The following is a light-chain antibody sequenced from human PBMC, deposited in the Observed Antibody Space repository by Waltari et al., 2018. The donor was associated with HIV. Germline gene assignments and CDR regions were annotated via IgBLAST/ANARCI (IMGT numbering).Light chain of an antibody. Sequence: QSVLSQPPSASGTPGQRLTIPCSASTATTIARDDVRWFRQVPGAAPRLLMYQTDQRPSWVTDRFSGSKSGTSASLVISGLRSEDEAHYYCAAWDDRLSGQGVFGGGTRLTVL. CDR3: AAWDDRLSGQGV. V-gene: IGLV1-47*01. J-gene: IGLJ3*02. CDR1: TATTIARDD. CDR2: QTD.